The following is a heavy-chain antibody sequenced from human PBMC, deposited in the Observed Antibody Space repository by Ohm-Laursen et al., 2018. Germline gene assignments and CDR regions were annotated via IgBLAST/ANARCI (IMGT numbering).Heavy chain of an antibody. J-gene: IGHJ4*02. CDR1: GFTFSSYG. D-gene: IGHD6-19*01. V-gene: IGHV3-30*03. CDR2: ISYDGSNK. CDR3: ARGLSSGWYLDY. Sequence: SLRLSCAASGFTFSSYGMHWVRQAPGKGLEWVAVISYDGSNKYYTDSVKGRFTISRDDAKNSLYLQMNSLRAEDTAVYYCARGLSSGWYLDYWGQGTLVTVSS.